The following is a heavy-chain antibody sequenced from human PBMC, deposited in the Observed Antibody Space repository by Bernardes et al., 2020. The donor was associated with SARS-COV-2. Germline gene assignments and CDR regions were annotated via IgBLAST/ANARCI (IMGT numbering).Heavy chain of an antibody. CDR1: GFTFSSYW. Sequence: SLRLSCAASGFTFSSYWMSWVRQAPGKGLEWVANIKQDGSEKYYVDSVKGRFTISRDNAKNSLYLQMNSLRAEDTAVYYCARRAYCGGDCYPRWAFDIWGQGTMVHVSS. D-gene: IGHD2-21*02. CDR3: ARRAYCGGDCYPRWAFDI. J-gene: IGHJ3*02. CDR2: IKQDGSEK. V-gene: IGHV3-7*03.